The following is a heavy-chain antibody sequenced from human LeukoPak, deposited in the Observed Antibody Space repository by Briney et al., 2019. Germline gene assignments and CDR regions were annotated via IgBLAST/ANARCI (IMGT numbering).Heavy chain of an antibody. Sequence: ASVKVSCKASGGTFSSYAISWVRQAPGQGLEWMGGIIPIFGTANYAQKFQGRVTITADESTSTAYMELSSLRSEDTAVYYCAREGVVVVPAAIHYYYGMDVWGQGTTVTVSS. V-gene: IGHV1-69*01. CDR2: IIPIFGTA. D-gene: IGHD2-2*01. J-gene: IGHJ6*02. CDR3: AREGVVVVPAAIHYYYGMDV. CDR1: GGTFSSYA.